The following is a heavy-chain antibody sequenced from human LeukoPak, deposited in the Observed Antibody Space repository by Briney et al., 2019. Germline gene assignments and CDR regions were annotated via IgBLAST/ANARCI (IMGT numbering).Heavy chain of an antibody. Sequence: PSETLSLTCTVSGGSISSYYWSWIRQPPGKGLEWIGYIYYSGSTNYNPSLKSRVTISVDTSKNQFSLKLSSVTAADTAVYYCARSPPWDNWFDPWGQGTLVTVSS. V-gene: IGHV4-59*01. D-gene: IGHD7-27*01. CDR1: GGSISSYY. CDR2: IYYSGST. CDR3: ARSPPWDNWFDP. J-gene: IGHJ5*02.